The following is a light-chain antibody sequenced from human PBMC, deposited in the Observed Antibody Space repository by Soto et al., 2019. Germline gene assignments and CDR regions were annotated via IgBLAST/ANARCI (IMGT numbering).Light chain of an antibody. CDR1: QSISGW. CDR3: QQYYSDWT. J-gene: IGKJ1*01. Sequence: DIQMTQSPSTLSASVGDRVTFTCRASQSISGWLAWYQQKPGTAPKLLIYEASNLESGVPSRFSGSGSGTEFTLTISSLQPDDFATYYCQQYYSDWTFGHGTKVDIK. V-gene: IGKV1-5*01. CDR2: EAS.